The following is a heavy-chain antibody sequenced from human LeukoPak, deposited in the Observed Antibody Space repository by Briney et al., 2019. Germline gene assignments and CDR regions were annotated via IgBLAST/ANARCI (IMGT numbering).Heavy chain of an antibody. CDR3: TRLLPSSNHYFES. CDR1: GFTFINFG. J-gene: IGHJ4*02. V-gene: IGHV3-33*01. Sequence: GGSLRLSCAASGFTFINFGIHWVRQAPGKGLEWVAVKSHHAGYEYYADSVQGRFNISRDDSKNTVYLQMNSLRAEDTAVYYCTRLLPSSNHYFESWGQGTLVTVSS. D-gene: IGHD1-14*01. CDR2: KSHHAGYE.